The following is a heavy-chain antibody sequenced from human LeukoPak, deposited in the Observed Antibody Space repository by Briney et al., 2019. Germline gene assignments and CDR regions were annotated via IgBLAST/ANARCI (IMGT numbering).Heavy chain of an antibody. CDR3: ARNFDL. Sequence: PSETLSPSCAFPGGAFSGHYWILIPQPPGKGLEWIGDINDSGSTNYNPSLKSRVTISVDTSKNQFSLKLSSVTAADTAVYYCARNFDLWGRGTLVTVSS. CDR2: INDSGST. J-gene: IGHJ2*01. V-gene: IGHV4-34*01. CDR1: GGAFSGHY.